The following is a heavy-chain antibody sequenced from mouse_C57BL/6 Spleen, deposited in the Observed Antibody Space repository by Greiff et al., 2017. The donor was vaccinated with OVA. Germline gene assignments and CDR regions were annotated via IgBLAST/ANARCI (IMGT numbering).Heavy chain of an antibody. V-gene: IGHV14-2*01. CDR2: IDPEDGET. Sequence: VQLQQSGAELVKPGASVKLSCTASGFNIKDYYMHWVKQRTEQGLEWIGRIDPEDGETKYDPQFQGKATITADTSSTTAYLQHSSLTSEDTAVYYCARCPNYYGSSYDYWGQGTTLTVSS. J-gene: IGHJ2*01. CDR3: ARCPNYYGSSYDY. D-gene: IGHD1-1*01. CDR1: GFNIKDYY.